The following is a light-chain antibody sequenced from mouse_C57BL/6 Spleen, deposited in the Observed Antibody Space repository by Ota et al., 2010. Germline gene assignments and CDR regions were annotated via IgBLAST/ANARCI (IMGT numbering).Light chain of an antibody. J-gene: IGKJ5*01. CDR2: LVS. Sequence: DVVLTQTPLTLSVTIGQPASISCKSSQSLLDSDGKTCLSWLLQRPGQSPKRLIYLVSKLDSGVPDRFSSSGSGTDFTLRISRVEAEDVGVYYCAQNLELPLTFGAGTKLELK. V-gene: IGKV1-135*01. CDR1: QSLLDSDGKTC. CDR3: AQNLELPLT.